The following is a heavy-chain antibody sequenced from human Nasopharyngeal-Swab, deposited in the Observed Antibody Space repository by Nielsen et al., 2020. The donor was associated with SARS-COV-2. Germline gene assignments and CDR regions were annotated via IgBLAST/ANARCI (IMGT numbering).Heavy chain of an antibody. J-gene: IGHJ4*02. CDR3: ARDAPAHYGAFY. D-gene: IGHD4-17*01. V-gene: IGHV3-48*01. CDR1: GFTFSTYA. CDR2: ITSSSSVT. Sequence: GESLKISCAASGFTFSTYAMTWVRQAPGKGLEWVADITSSSSVTHYAESVKGRFTISRDNAKNSLYLQMDSLRGEDTAVYYCARDAPAHYGAFYWGRGTLVTVSS.